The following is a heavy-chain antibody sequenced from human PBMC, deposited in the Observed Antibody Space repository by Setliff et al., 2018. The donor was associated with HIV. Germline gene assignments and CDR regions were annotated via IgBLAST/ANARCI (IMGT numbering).Heavy chain of an antibody. CDR2: INTNTGNP. CDR3: ARDRFRSGGRCPLGY. CDR1: GYTFTSYA. Sequence: VASVKVSCKASGYTFTSYAMNWVRQAPGQGLEWMGWINTNTGNPTYAQGFKGRLVFSMDTSVSTAYLQISSLKAEDTAVYYCARDRFRSGGRCPLGYWGQGTLVTVSS. J-gene: IGHJ4*02. V-gene: IGHV7-4-1*02. D-gene: IGHD2-15*01.